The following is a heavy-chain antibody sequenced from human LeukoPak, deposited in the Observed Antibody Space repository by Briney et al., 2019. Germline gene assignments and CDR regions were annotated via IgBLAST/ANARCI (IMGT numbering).Heavy chain of an antibody. V-gene: IGHV4-59*01. CDR1: GGSISSYY. J-gene: IGHJ4*02. D-gene: IGHD6-19*01. Sequence: PSETLSLTCTVSGGSISSYYWSWLRQPPGKGLEWIGYIYYSGSTNYNPSLKSRVTISVDTSKNQFSLKLSSVNAADTAVNYCASVVYSGGWAYFDYWGQGTLVTVSS. CDR2: IYYSGST. CDR3: ASVVYSGGWAYFDY.